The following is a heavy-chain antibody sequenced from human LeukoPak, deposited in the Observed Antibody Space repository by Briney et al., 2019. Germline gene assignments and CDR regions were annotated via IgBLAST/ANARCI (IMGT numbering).Heavy chain of an antibody. D-gene: IGHD5-18*01. CDR1: GFTFSSDW. J-gene: IGHJ1*01. CDR2: ISGSGGTT. Sequence: GGSLRLSCAASGFTFSSDWMHWVRQAPGKGLEWVSAISGSGGTTLYADSVKGRFTISRANSKSTLYLQMNSLRAEDTAVYYCAKDQGIQLWLKYFQHWGQGTLVTVSS. V-gene: IGHV3-23*01. CDR3: AKDQGIQLWLKYFQH.